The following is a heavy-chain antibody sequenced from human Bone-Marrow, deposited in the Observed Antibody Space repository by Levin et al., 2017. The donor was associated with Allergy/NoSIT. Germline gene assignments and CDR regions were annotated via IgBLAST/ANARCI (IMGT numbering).Heavy chain of an antibody. CDR1: GGSISSADQY. J-gene: IGHJ5*02. CDR2: IVHSGTT. Sequence: SETLSLTCSVSGGSISSADQYWSWIRQSPGKALEWIGYIVHSGTTIYNPSLTSRVTISVDTSRNQFSLNLNSATAADTAVYYCVAGPGYCGSIRCHTSWFGPWGRGTLVTVSS. D-gene: IGHD2-2*02. V-gene: IGHV4-30-4*01. CDR3: VAGPGYCGSIRCHTSWFGP.